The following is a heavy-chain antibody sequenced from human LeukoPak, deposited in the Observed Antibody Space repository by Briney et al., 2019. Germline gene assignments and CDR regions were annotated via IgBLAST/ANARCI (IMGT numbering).Heavy chain of an antibody. CDR3: ARLPSYSRYYYYGMDV. CDR2: IYYSGST. J-gene: IGHJ6*02. CDR1: GGSISSYY. Sequence: SETLSLTCTVSGGSISSYYWSWIRQPPGKGLEWIGYIYYSGSTNYNPSLKSRDTISVDTSKNQFSLKLSSVTAADTAVYYCARLPSYSRYYYYGMDVWGQGTTVTVSS. V-gene: IGHV4-59*08. D-gene: IGHD6-13*01.